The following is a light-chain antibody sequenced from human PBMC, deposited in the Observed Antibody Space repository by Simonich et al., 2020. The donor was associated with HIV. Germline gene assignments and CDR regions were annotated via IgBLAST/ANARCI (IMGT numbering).Light chain of an antibody. V-gene: IGKV3-15*01. CDR1: QSISSN. CDR2: GAS. J-gene: IGKJ5*01. Sequence: EIVLTQSPGTLSLFPGERATLSCRASQSISSNLAWYQQKPGQAPRLLIYGASTRATGIPARFSGSGSGTEFTLTISSMQSEDFAVYYCQQYHNWPPITFGQGTRLEIK. CDR3: QQYHNWPPIT.